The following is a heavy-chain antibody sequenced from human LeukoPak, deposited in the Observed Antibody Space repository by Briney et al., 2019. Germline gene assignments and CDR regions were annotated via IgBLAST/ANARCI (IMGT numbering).Heavy chain of an antibody. Sequence: GGSLRLYCPASGFVFSRDNMNWVRQAPGKGLEWVSHISENIYHADSVRGRFTISRDNAKNSLYLQMSNLRAEDTAVYYCVGEIGRPKTFYFHSWGRGTLVIVFS. V-gene: IGHV3-69-1*01. CDR2: ISENI. CDR1: GFVFSRDN. CDR3: VGEIGRPKTFYFHS. J-gene: IGHJ4*02.